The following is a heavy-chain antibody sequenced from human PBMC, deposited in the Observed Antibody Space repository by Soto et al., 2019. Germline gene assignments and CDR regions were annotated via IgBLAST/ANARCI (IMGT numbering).Heavy chain of an antibody. D-gene: IGHD3-22*01. J-gene: IGHJ4*02. CDR3: TRDSGYDSTD. CDR2: LSASGDTT. Sequence: EVQLLESGGGLVQPGGSLRLSCAASGFTFPNYGMSWVRQAPGKGLEWISGLSASGDTTYYADSVKGRFTIFRDSSKNTLYLQMSSLRVDDTAVYYCTRDSGYDSTDWGQGTLVTVSS. CDR1: GFTFPNYG. V-gene: IGHV3-23*01.